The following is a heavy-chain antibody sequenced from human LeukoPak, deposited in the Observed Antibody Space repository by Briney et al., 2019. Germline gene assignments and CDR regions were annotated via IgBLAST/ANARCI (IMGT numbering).Heavy chain of an antibody. CDR3: ARTITGAFDI. Sequence: PSETLSLTCTVSGGSISSYYWSWIRQPPGKGLEWIGYIYYSGSANYNPSLKSRVTISVDTSKNRFSLKLSSVTAADTAVYYCARTITGAFDIWGQGTMVTVSS. CDR1: GGSISSYY. D-gene: IGHD3-9*01. J-gene: IGHJ3*02. V-gene: IGHV4-59*01. CDR2: IYYSGSA.